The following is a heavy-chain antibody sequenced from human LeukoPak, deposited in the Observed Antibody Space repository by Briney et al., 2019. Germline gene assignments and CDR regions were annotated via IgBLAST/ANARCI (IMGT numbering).Heavy chain of an antibody. Sequence: ASVKVSCKASGYTFTSYGISWVRQAPGQGLEWMGWISAYNGNTNYAQKLQVRVTMTTDTSTSTAYMELRSLRSDDTAVYYCARYCSSTSCPGGYYYYGMDVWGQGTTVTVSS. CDR3: ARYCSSTSCPGGYYYYGMDV. CDR1: GYTFTSYG. V-gene: IGHV1-18*01. CDR2: ISAYNGNT. J-gene: IGHJ6*02. D-gene: IGHD2-2*01.